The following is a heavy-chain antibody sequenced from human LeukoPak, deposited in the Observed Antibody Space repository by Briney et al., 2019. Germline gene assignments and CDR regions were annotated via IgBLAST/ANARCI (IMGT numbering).Heavy chain of an antibody. CDR3: ARVLDYYDPRGRQKGYYFDY. D-gene: IGHD3-22*01. J-gene: IGHJ4*02. CDR1: GYSISSGYY. CDR2: MHHSGTT. Sequence: AETLSLTCTVSGYSISSGYYWGWIRQPPGKGLEWIANMHHSGTTYYNPSLKSRVAISVDTSKNHFSLKLSSVAAADTAVYYCARVLDYYDPRGRQKGYYFDYWGQGTLVTVSS. V-gene: IGHV4-38-2*02.